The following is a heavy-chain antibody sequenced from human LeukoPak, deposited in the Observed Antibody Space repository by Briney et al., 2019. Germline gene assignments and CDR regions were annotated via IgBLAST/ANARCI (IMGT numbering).Heavy chain of an antibody. CDR1: GGSFSGYY. CDR2: INHSGST. J-gene: IGHJ4*02. CDR3: ARDLRPSRGFDF. V-gene: IGHV4-34*01. D-gene: IGHD3-10*01. Sequence: SETLSLTCAVYGGSFSGYYWSWIRQPPGKGLEWIGEINHSGSTNYNPSLKSRLTISIDTSKKQFSLKLSSVTAADTALYYCARDLRPSRGFDFWGQGTLVTVSS.